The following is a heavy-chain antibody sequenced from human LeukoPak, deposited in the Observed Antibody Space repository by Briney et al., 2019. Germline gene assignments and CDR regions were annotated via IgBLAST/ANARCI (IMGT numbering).Heavy chain of an antibody. CDR1: GFTFSSYG. V-gene: IGHV3-30*02. CDR3: ARVVVGVPPTPFDY. J-gene: IGHJ4*02. D-gene: IGHD1-26*01. CDR2: IRYDGSNK. Sequence: GGSLRLSCAASGFTFSSYGMHWVRQAPGKGLEWVAFIRYDGSNKYYADSVKGRFTISRDNSKNTLYLQMNSLRVEDTAVYYCARVVVGVPPTPFDYWGQGALVTVSS.